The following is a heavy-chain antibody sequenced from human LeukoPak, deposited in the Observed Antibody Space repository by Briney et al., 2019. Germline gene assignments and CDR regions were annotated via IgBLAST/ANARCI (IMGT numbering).Heavy chain of an antibody. CDR2: IYYSGST. Sequence: SETLSLTCTVSGGSISSSSYSWGWIRQPPGKGLEWIGSIYYSGSTYYNPSLKSRVTISVDTPKNQFSLKLSSVTAADTAVYYCARDKFGWFDPWGQGTLVTVSS. CDR3: ARDKFGWFDP. D-gene: IGHD3-16*01. CDR1: GGSISSSSYS. J-gene: IGHJ5*02. V-gene: IGHV4-39*07.